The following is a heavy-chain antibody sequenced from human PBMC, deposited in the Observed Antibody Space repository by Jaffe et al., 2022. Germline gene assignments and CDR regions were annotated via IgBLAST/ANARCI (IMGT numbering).Heavy chain of an antibody. V-gene: IGHV4-34*01. CDR3: ARGDSSGYYDY. D-gene: IGHD3-22*01. J-gene: IGHJ4*02. CDR1: GGSFSGYY. Sequence: QVQLQQWGAGLLKPSETLSLTCAVYGGSFSGYYWSWIRQPPGKGLEWIGEINHSGSTNYNPSLKSRVTISVDTSKNQFSLKLSSVTAADTAVYYCARGDSSGYYDYWGQGTLVTVSS. CDR2: INHSGST.